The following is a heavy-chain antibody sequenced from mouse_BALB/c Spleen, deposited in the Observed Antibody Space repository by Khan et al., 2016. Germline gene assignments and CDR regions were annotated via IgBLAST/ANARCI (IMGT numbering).Heavy chain of an antibody. V-gene: IGHV2-6-7*01. CDR3: ARDGWGYYAMDY. CDR1: GFSIIAYG. Sequence: QVQLKESGPGLVAPSQSLSITCTVSGFSIIAYGVNWVRQPPGKGLEWLGMTWGDGSTDYNSALKSRLNTTKDNSKSQVFLKMNSLQTDDTARYYCARDGWGYYAMDYWGQGTSVTVSS. CDR2: TWGDGST. J-gene: IGHJ4*01. D-gene: IGHD2-2*01.